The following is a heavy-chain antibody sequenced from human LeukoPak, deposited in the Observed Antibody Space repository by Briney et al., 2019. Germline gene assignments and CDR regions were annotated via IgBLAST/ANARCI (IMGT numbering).Heavy chain of an antibody. D-gene: IGHD3-22*01. CDR1: GGSISSGSYY. V-gene: IGHV4-61*02. CDR2: IYTSGST. J-gene: IGHJ4*02. Sequence: SETLSLTCTVSGGSISSGSYYWSWIRQPAGKGLEWIGRIYTSGSTNYNPSLKSRVTISVDTSKNQFSLKLSSVTAADTAVYYCAREVRNPKIVVVTTFDYWGQGTLVTVSS. CDR3: AREVRNPKIVVVTTFDY.